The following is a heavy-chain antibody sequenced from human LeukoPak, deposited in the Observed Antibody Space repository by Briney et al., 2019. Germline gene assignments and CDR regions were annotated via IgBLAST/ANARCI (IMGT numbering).Heavy chain of an antibody. D-gene: IGHD3-10*01. Sequence: ASVKVSCKASGYTFTGYYMHWVRQAPGQGLEWMGWINPNSGGTNYAQKFQGRVTMTRDTSISAAYMELSRLRSDDTAVYYCARAPTSYYGSGSYYTAIFDYWGQGTLVTVSS. CDR1: GYTFTGYY. CDR3: ARAPTSYYGSGSYYTAIFDY. V-gene: IGHV1-2*02. J-gene: IGHJ4*02. CDR2: INPNSGGT.